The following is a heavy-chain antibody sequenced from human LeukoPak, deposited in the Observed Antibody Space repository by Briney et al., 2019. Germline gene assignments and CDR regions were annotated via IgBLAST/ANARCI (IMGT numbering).Heavy chain of an antibody. J-gene: IGHJ4*02. CDR3: ARESYSSGWDY. Sequence: ASVKLSCKASGYTFTSYAMHWVRQAPGQRREWMGWSNAGNGNTKYSQEFQGRVTITRDTSACTAYMELSSLRSEDMAVYYCARESYSSGWDYWGQGTLVTVSS. CDR2: SNAGNGNT. D-gene: IGHD6-19*01. V-gene: IGHV1-3*02. CDR1: GYTFTSYA.